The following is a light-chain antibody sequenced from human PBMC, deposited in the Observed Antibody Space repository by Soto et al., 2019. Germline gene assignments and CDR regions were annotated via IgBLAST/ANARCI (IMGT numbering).Light chain of an antibody. CDR2: GTF. V-gene: IGKV1D-13*01. J-gene: IGKJ4*01. Sequence: AIQLTQSPSSLSASVGDRVSITCRASQDIKTYLAWYQQKQGKAPKLLISGTFTLQSGVPSRFNGSGSGTDFTLTISRLQPEDFATYFCQQYDQLPLTFGGGTKVEIK. CDR1: QDIKTY. CDR3: QQYDQLPLT.